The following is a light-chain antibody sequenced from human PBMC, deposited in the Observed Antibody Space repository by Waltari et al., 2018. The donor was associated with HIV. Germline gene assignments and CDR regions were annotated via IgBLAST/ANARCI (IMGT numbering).Light chain of an antibody. CDR2: NVN. V-gene: IGLV1-40*01. J-gene: IGLJ3*02. CDR1: SSNIGANSD. Sequence: QSVLTQPPSVSGAPGQRVTISCTGSSSNIGANSDVHWYQQHPGRAPKLLIYNVNNRPAGVPDRFSGSKSGTAASLAITGLQAEDEADYYCSSYTRSKTWLFGGGTTLTVL. CDR3: SSYTRSKTWL.